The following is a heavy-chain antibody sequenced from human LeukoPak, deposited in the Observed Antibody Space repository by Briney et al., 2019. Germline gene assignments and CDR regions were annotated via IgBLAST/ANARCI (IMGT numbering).Heavy chain of an antibody. CDR1: GYTFTSYY. CDR2: ISAYNGNT. CDR3: ARGGYSGYDLDY. V-gene: IGHV1-18*04. J-gene: IGHJ4*02. Sequence: ASVKVSCKASGYTFTSYYMHWVRQAPGQGLEWMGWISAYNGNTKYAQKLQGGVTMTTDTSTSTAYMELRSLRSDDTAVYYCARGGYSGYDLDYWGQGTLVTVSS. D-gene: IGHD5-12*01.